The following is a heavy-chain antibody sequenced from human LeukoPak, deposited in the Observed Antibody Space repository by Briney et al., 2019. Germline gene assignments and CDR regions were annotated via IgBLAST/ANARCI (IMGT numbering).Heavy chain of an antibody. CDR2: ISGSGGST. V-gene: IGHV3-23*01. J-gene: IGHJ4*02. Sequence: GGSLRLSCAASGFTFNNYAMNWVRQAPGKGLEWVSGISGSGGSTYYADSVKGRFAISRDNSKNTLYLQMNRLRAEDTAVYFCAKDPLSYYDSSGYRYFDYWGQGTLVTVSS. CDR1: GFTFNNYA. CDR3: AKDPLSYYDSSGYRYFDY. D-gene: IGHD3-22*01.